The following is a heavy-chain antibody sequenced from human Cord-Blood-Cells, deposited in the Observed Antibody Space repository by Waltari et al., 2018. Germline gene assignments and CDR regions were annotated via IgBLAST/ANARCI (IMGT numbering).Heavy chain of an antibody. CDR3: TSIWSGKGN. CDR2: IRSKANSYAT. V-gene: IGHV3-73*02. J-gene: IGHJ4*02. CDR1: GFTFRRAA. D-gene: IGHD3-3*01. Sequence: EVQLVESGGGLVQPGGSLKLSCVAPGFTFRRAAMHWVRQASEKGLEGVGRIRSKANSYATAYAASVKGRFTISRDDSKNTAYLQMNSLKTEDTAVYYCTSIWSGKGNWGQGTLVTVSS.